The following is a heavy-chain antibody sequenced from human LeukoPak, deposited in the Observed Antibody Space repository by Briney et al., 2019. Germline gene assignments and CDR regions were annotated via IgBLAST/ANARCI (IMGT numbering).Heavy chain of an antibody. CDR3: ATATPTTGWFDP. Sequence: ASVKVSCKVSGYTLTELSMHWVRQAPGKGLEWMGGFDPEDGETIYAQKFQGRVTMTEDTSTDTAYMELCSLRSEDTAVYYCATATPTTGWFDPWGQGTLVTVSS. CDR1: GYTLTELS. V-gene: IGHV1-24*01. D-gene: IGHD1-1*01. CDR2: FDPEDGET. J-gene: IGHJ5*02.